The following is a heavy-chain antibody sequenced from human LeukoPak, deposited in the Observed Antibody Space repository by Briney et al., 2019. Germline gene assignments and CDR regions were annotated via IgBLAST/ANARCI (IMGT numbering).Heavy chain of an antibody. CDR3: ASERGYSGYGKSSYYYYGMDV. J-gene: IGHJ6*02. V-gene: IGHV4-4*07. Sequence: KPSETLSLTCTVSGGSISSYYWSWIRQPAGKGVEWIGRIYTSGSTNYNPSLKSRVTMSVGTSKNQFSLKLSSVTAADTAVYYCASERGYSGYGKSSYYYYGMDVWGQGTTVTVSS. D-gene: IGHD5-12*01. CDR2: IYTSGST. CDR1: GGSISSYY.